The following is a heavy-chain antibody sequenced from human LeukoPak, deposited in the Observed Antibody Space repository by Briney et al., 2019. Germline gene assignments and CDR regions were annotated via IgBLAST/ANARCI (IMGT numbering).Heavy chain of an antibody. CDR3: ARDFVIAVAGTDDFDI. J-gene: IGHJ3*02. D-gene: IGHD6-19*01. CDR1: GFTFSTFT. CDR2: ISSSSSYI. Sequence: GGSLRLSCVVSGFTFSTFTMNWVRQAPGKGLEWVSCISSSSSYIYYADSVKGRFTISSDKATNSVYLQMNSLRAEDTAVYYCARDFVIAVAGTDDFDIWGKGTMVTVSS. V-gene: IGHV3-21*01.